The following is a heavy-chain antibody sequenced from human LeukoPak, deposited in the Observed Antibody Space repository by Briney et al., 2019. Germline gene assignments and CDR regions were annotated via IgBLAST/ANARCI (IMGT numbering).Heavy chain of an antibody. CDR3: ARVGSKDYYDSSGYYYGAFDI. CDR2: IYTRGST. Sequence: SETLPLTCTVSGGSISSGSYYWSWIRQPAGKGLEWIRLIYTRGSTNYNPSLKSHVTISVDTSKNQFSLKLSSVTAADTAVYYCARVGSKDYYDSSGYYYGAFDIWGQGTMVTVSS. CDR1: GGSISSGSYY. V-gene: IGHV4-61*02. J-gene: IGHJ3*02. D-gene: IGHD3-22*01.